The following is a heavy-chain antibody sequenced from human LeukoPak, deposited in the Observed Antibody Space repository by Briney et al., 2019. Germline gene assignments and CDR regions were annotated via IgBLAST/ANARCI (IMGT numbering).Heavy chain of an antibody. CDR1: GGSISSSSYS. V-gene: IGHV4-39*07. Sequence: SETLSLTCTVSGGSISSSSYSWGWIRQPPGKGLEWIGSVYYSGSTYYNPSLKSRVTISVDTSKNQFSLNLNSLIAADTAVYYCARHIGIVGSRGFDYWGLGTLVTVSS. CDR3: ARHIGIVGSRGFDY. CDR2: VYYSGST. D-gene: IGHD2/OR15-2a*01. J-gene: IGHJ4*02.